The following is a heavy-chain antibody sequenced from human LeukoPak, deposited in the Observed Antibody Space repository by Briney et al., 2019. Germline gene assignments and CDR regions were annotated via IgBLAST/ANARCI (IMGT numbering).Heavy chain of an antibody. V-gene: IGHV3-74*01. CDR1: GTYW. CDR3: VTFYETY. Sequence: QPGGSLRLSCAASGTYWTHWVRQAPGKALVWVSHINSDGSWTGYADSVKGRFTISKDNAKNTVSLQMNNLRAEDTAVYYCVTFYETYWGRGTLVTVSS. D-gene: IGHD2/OR15-2a*01. J-gene: IGHJ4*02. CDR2: INSDGSWT.